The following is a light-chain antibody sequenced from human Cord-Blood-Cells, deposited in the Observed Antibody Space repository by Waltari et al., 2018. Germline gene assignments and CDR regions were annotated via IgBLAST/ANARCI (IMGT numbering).Light chain of an antibody. CDR3: SSYTSSSTYV. CDR2: DVS. J-gene: IGLJ1*01. V-gene: IGLV2-14*01. CDR1: SSEVGGYNH. Sequence: QSALTQPASVSGAPGQSITISCTGTSSEVGGYNHVYWYQQHPGKAPKLMIYDVSNRPSGVSNRFSGSKSGNTASLTISGLQAEDEADYYCSSYTSSSTYVFGTGTKVTVL.